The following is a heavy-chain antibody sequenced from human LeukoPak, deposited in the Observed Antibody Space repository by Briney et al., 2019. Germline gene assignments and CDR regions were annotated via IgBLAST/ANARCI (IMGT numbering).Heavy chain of an antibody. V-gene: IGHV1-18*01. J-gene: IGHJ4*02. CDR1: GYTFTSYG. CDR3: ARDGGSGSPFDY. CDR2: ISAYDGNT. D-gene: IGHD3-22*01. Sequence: ASVKVSCKASGYTFTSYGISWVRQAPGQGLEWMGWISAYDGNTNYAQKLQGRVTITADKSTSTAYMELSGLRSEDTAVYYCARDGGSGSPFDYWGQGTLVTVSS.